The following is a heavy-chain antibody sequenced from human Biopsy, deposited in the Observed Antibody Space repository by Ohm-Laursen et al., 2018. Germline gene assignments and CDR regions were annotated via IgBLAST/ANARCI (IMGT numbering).Heavy chain of an antibody. CDR1: GESSSGYF. CDR2: INQSGST. CDR3: ARGSGYFKLDV. Sequence: SDTLSLTCAVNGESSSGYFWNWIRQPPGKGLEWIGEINQSGSTKYNPSLKRRATLSADSFNSQFSLRLTSVTAADTAIYYCARGSGYFKLDVWGQGTTVTVSS. J-gene: IGHJ6*02. D-gene: IGHD5-12*01. V-gene: IGHV4-34*01.